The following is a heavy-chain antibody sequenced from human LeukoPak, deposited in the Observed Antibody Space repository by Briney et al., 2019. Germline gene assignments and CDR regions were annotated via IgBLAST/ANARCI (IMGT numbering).Heavy chain of an antibody. J-gene: IGHJ4*02. CDR1: GGSLSSSSYY. D-gene: IGHD6-19*01. Sequence: SETLSLTCTVSGGSLSSSSYYWGWIRQPPGKGLEWIGSIYYSGSTYYNPSPKRRVTISVDTSKNQFSLKLSSVTAADTAVYYCARGSSGWYGGYFDYWGQGTLVTVSS. V-gene: IGHV4-39*07. CDR2: IYYSGST. CDR3: ARGSSGWYGGYFDY.